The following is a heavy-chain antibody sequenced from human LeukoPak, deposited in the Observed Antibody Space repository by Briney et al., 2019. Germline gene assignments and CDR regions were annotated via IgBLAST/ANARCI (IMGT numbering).Heavy chain of an antibody. CDR1: GFTFSGSA. CDR3: TRAGGATNYYYYYYMDV. J-gene: IGHJ6*03. V-gene: IGHV3-73*01. Sequence: GGSLRLSCAASGFTFSGSAMHWVRQASGKGLEWVGRIRSKANSYATAYAASVEGRFTISRDDSKNTAYLQMNSLKTEDTAVYYCTRAGGATNYYYYYYMDVWGKGTTVTVSS. CDR2: IRSKANSYAT. D-gene: IGHD1-26*01.